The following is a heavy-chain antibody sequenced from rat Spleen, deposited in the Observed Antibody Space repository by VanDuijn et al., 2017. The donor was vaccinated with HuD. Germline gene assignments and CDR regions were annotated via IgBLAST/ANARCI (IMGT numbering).Heavy chain of an antibody. CDR2: ISYDGDTT. V-gene: IGHV5-22*01. CDR3: VRQDTSGYSNWFAY. Sequence: EVQLVESGGGLVQPGRSMKLSCAASGFTFSNYGLAWVRQAPKKGLEWVAYISYDGDTTYYRDSVKGRFTVSRENTERTLYLLVDSLRSEDTATYYCVRQDTSGYSNWFAYWGQGTLVTVSS. CDR1: GFTFSNYG. D-gene: IGHD4-3*01. J-gene: IGHJ3*01.